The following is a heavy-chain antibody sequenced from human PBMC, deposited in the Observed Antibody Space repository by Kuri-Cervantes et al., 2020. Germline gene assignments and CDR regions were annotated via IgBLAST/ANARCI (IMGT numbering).Heavy chain of an antibody. CDR3: ASDGIYSGYDFDAFDI. CDR1: GFTSSSYE. V-gene: IGHV3-48*03. D-gene: IGHD5-12*01. J-gene: IGHJ3*02. Sequence: GESLKISCASSGFTSSSYEMNWVRQAPGKGLEWVSYISSSGSTIYYADSVKGRFTISRDNSKNSLYLQMNSLRAEDTAVYYCASDGIYSGYDFDAFDIWGQGTMVTVSS. CDR2: ISSSGSTI.